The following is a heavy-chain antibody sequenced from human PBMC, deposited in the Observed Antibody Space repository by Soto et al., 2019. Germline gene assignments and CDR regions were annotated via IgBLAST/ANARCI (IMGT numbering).Heavy chain of an antibody. CDR2: ISGSGGST. V-gene: IGHV3-23*01. D-gene: IGHD3-3*01. Sequence: GGSLRLSCAASGFTFSSYAMSWVRQAPGKGLEWVSAISGSGGSTYYADSVKGRFTISRDNSKNTLYLQMNGLRAEDTAVYYCAKDRRIGTIFGVALLDYYYYYYMDVWGKGTTVTVSS. J-gene: IGHJ6*03. CDR1: GFTFSSYA. CDR3: AKDRRIGTIFGVALLDYYYYYYMDV.